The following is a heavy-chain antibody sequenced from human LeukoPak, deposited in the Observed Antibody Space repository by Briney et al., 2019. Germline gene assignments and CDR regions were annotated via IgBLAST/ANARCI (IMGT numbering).Heavy chain of an antibody. J-gene: IGHJ4*02. Sequence: SGTLSLTCTVSGGSFTSDYRSCIRQPPGEGLERVGRFYTSGTTNYNPSLKSRVTMSADTSKNQFSLKLSSVTAADTAVYYCARCRHGNCDYFDYWGQGTLVTVSS. CDR2: FYTSGTT. CDR3: ARCRHGNCDYFDY. D-gene: IGHD1-7*01. V-gene: IGHV4-4*07. CDR1: GGSFTSDY.